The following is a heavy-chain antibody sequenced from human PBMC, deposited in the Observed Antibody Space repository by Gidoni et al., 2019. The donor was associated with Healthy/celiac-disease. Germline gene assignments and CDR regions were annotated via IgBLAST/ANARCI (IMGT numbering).Heavy chain of an antibody. CDR2: ISSSGSTI. V-gene: IGHV3-48*03. CDR3: ARARPKSPPSD. CDR1: GFTFSSYE. Sequence: VQLVESGGGLVQPGGSLRLSCAASGFTFSSYEMNWVRQAPGRGLEWVSYISSSGSTIYYADSVKGRFTISRDNAKNSLYLQMNSLRAEDTAVYYCARARPKSPPSDWGQGTLVTVSS. J-gene: IGHJ4*02.